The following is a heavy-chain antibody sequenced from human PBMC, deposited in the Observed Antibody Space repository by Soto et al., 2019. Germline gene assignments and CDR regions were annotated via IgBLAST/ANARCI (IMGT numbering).Heavy chain of an antibody. Sequence: ASVKVSCKASGYTFTSYGIHWVRQDPGQRLEWMGWINAANGDTKYSPKFQGRVTITRDTSASTAYMELSSLRSEDTAVYYCVRRHVSATGIDWFDPWGQGTRVTVSS. D-gene: IGHD6-13*01. J-gene: IGHJ5*02. V-gene: IGHV1-3*01. CDR1: GYTFTSYG. CDR3: VRRHVSATGIDWFDP. CDR2: INAANGDT.